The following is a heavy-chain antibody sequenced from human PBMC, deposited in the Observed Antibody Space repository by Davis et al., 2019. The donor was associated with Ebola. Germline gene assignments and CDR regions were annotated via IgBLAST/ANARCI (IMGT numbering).Heavy chain of an antibody. J-gene: IGHJ6*02. CDR2: ISWNSGSI. D-gene: IGHD2-15*01. V-gene: IGHV3-9*01. CDR3: ARNREGYCSGGSCYANYYYYYGMDV. CDR1: GFTFDDYA. Sequence: SLKISCAASGFTFDDYAMHWVRQAPGKGLEWVSGISWNSGSIGYADSVKGRFTISRDNAKNSLYLQMNSLRAEDTAVYYCARNREGYCSGGSCYANYYYYYGMDVWGQGTTVTVSS.